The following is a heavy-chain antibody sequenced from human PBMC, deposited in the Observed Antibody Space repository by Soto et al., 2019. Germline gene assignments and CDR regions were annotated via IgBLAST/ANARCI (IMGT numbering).Heavy chain of an antibody. V-gene: IGHV3-23*01. CDR3: ALTDSGNYYWDY. CDR1: GFTFSSYA. J-gene: IGHJ4*02. CDR2: ISGSGGST. Sequence: GGSLRLSCAASGFTFSSYAMSWVRQAPGKGLEWVSAISGSGGSTHYADSVKGRFTISRDNSKNTLYLQMNSLRAEDTAVYYCALTDSGNYYWDYWGQGTLVTVSS. D-gene: IGHD1-26*01.